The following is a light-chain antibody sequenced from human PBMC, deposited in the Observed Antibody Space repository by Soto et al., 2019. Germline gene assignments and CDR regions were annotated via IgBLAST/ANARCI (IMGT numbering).Light chain of an antibody. CDR1: ENVRTF. J-gene: IGKJ1*01. V-gene: IGKV3-11*01. CDR3: QQYGSSGT. Sequence: EIVSTQSPATLSLSPGERATLSCRASENVRTFVDWYQQKPGQAPRLLIYGASNRATGVPARFSGSGSGADFTLTISSLEPEDFAVYYCQQYGSSGTFGQGTKVDIK. CDR2: GAS.